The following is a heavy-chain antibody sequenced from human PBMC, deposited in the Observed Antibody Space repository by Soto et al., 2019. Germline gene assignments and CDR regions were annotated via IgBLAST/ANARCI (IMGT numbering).Heavy chain of an antibody. V-gene: IGHV1-3*01. Sequence: ASVKVSCKASGYTFTSYAMHWVRQAPGQRLEWMGWINAGNGNTKYSQKFQGRVTITRDTSASTAYMELSSLRSEDTAVYYCAREMGPAAAGIHLYYYYGMDVWGQGTTVPVSS. D-gene: IGHD2-2*01. CDR2: INAGNGNT. J-gene: IGHJ6*02. CDR1: GYTFTSYA. CDR3: AREMGPAAAGIHLYYYYGMDV.